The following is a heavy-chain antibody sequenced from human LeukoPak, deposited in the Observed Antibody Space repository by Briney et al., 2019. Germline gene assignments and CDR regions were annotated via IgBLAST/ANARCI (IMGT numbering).Heavy chain of an antibody. V-gene: IGHV1-24*01. D-gene: IGHD6-19*01. CDR1: GYTLTELS. Sequence: ASVKASCKVSGYTLTELSMHWVRQAPGKGLEWMGGFDPEDGETIYAQKFQGRVTMTEDTSTDTAYMELSSLRSEDTAVYYCAGSYSSGWTGYFDYWGQGTLVTVSS. J-gene: IGHJ4*02. CDR3: AGSYSSGWTGYFDY. CDR2: FDPEDGET.